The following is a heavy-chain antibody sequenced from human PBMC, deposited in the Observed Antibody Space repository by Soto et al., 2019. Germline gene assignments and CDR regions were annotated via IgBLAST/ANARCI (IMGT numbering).Heavy chain of an antibody. V-gene: IGHV1-8*01. CDR3: ARVSNPSSSWYRFYYYYYGMDV. Sequence: ASVKVSCKASGYTFTSYDINWVRQATGQGLEWMGWMNPNSGNTGYAQKFQGRVTMTRNTSISTAYMELSSLRSEDTAVYYCARVSNPSSSWYRFYYYYYGMDVWGQGTTVTVS. J-gene: IGHJ6*02. D-gene: IGHD6-13*01. CDR1: GYTFTSYD. CDR2: MNPNSGNT.